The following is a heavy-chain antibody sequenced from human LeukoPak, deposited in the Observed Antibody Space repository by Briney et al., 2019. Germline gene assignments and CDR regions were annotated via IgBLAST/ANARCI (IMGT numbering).Heavy chain of an antibody. CDR2: ILDDGINR. J-gene: IGHJ4*02. CDR1: VFIFSYYC. Sequence: PGGSLRLSCAASVFIFSYYCLHWVRQAPGKGLEWVALILDDGINRYYADSLKGRFTISRDNCKNMLYLQMNSVTADDTAVYYCGRDLLGVLSYFDYWGQGTLVTVSS. CDR3: GRDLLGVLSYFDY. D-gene: IGHD3-16*01. V-gene: IGHV3-33*05.